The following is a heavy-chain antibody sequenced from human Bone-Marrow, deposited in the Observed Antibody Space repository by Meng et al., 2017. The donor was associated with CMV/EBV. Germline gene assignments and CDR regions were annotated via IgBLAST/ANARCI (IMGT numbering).Heavy chain of an antibody. J-gene: IGHJ4*02. CDR1: GYSFTSYW. V-gene: IGHV5-51*01. D-gene: IGHD2-2*01. Sequence: GGSLRLSCKGSGYSFTSYWIGGVRQMPGKGLEWMGIIYPGDSDTRYSPPFQGQVTVSADKSISTAYLQWSSLKASDTAMYYCARRSCSSTSCYVAYWGQGPLVTVSS. CDR2: IYPGDSDT. CDR3: ARRSCSSTSCYVAY.